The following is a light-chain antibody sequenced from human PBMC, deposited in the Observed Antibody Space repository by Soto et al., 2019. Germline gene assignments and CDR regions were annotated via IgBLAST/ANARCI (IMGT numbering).Light chain of an antibody. CDR1: QSISSW. CDR2: AAS. Sequence: QRTQAAYSLSGAVGEKVTSTFRASQSISSWLAWYQQKPGKAPKVLIYAASSLQSGVPSRFSGSGSGTDFTLTISRLEPEDFAVYYCQQYGSSGTFGQGTKVDIK. CDR3: QQYGSSGT. J-gene: IGKJ1*01. V-gene: IGKV1-5*01.